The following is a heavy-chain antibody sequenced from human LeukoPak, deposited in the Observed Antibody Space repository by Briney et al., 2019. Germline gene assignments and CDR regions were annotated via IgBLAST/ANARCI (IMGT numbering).Heavy chain of an antibody. V-gene: IGHV7-4-1*02. CDR1: GYTFTNHA. CDR3: ARDGTVLGSESYRIGFDP. CDR2: INTKTGKS. J-gene: IGHJ5*02. Sequence: GASVKVSCKTSGYTFTNHAINWVRQSPGQGLEWMGWINTKTGKSTYAQDFTGHFVFSLDTSVSTAHLQITNLKAEDTAVYFCARDGTVLGSESYRIGFDPWGQGTLVIVSS. D-gene: IGHD3-10*01.